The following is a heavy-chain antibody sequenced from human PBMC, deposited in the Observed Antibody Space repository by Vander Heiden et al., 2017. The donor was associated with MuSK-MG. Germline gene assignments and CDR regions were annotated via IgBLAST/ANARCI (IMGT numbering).Heavy chain of an antibody. CDR1: GYTFTGYY. D-gene: IGHD6-19*01. CDR3: AKGRDSSGAYLDAFDI. J-gene: IGHJ3*02. CDR2: INTNSGGT. Sequence: QVQLVQSGAEVKKPGASVKVSCQASGYTFTGYYIHWVRPGPGQGLEGIGWINTNSGGTKYAQKGQGRVTMTRDTSISTADMERRGMRSDETAVYFCAKGRDSSGAYLDAFDIGGQGTLVTVS. V-gene: IGHV1-2*02.